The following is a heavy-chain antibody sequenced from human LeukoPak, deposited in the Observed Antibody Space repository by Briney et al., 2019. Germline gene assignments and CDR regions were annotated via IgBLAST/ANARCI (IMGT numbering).Heavy chain of an antibody. CDR2: IYTGGNT. Sequence: GGSLRLSCAASGFTVDSNYLSWVRQAPGKGLEWVSTIYTGGNTYYAASVKGRFTISRDFSKNTVFLHMNSLRAENTAMYYCARGDDSGYYDYFDYWGQGALVTVSS. V-gene: IGHV3-53*01. D-gene: IGHD3-22*01. J-gene: IGHJ4*02. CDR1: GFTVDSNY. CDR3: ARGDDSGYYDYFDY.